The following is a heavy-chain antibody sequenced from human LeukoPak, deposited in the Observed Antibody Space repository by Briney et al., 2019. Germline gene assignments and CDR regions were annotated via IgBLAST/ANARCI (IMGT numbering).Heavy chain of an antibody. CDR2: INPNSGGT. CDR1: GYTFTVYY. CDR3: ARVRIVGDTYYFDY. D-gene: IGHD1-26*01. Sequence: ASVKVSCKASGYTFTVYYMHWVRQAPGQGLEWMGWINPNSGGTNYAQKFQGRVTMTRDTSISTAYMELSRLRSDDTAVYYCARVRIVGDTYYFDYWGQGTLVTVSS. V-gene: IGHV1-2*02. J-gene: IGHJ4*02.